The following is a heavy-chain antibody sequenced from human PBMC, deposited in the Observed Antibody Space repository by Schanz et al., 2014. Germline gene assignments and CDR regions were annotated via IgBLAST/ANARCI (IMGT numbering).Heavy chain of an antibody. D-gene: IGHD3-3*01. CDR1: GFTFSSYA. J-gene: IGHJ6*02. V-gene: IGHV3-30-3*01. CDR3: ARFLARYQYYGVDV. CDR2: MSYDGSNK. Sequence: VQLVESGGGLVKPGGSLRLSCAASGFTFSSYAMHWVRQAPGKGLEWVAVMSYDGSNKYYADSVKGRFTISRDNGETSVYLQINSLRVEDTAVYYCARFLARYQYYGVDVWGQGTTVIVSS.